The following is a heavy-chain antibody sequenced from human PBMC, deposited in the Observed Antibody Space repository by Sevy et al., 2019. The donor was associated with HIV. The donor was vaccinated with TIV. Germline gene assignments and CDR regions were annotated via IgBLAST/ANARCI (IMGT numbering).Heavy chain of an antibody. V-gene: IGHV1-46*01. CDR2: INPSGGST. Sequence: TSVNVSCKASGYTFSSYYMHWVRQAPGQGLEWMGIINPSGGSTSYSQKFQGRVTMTRDTSTSTVYMELSSLRSEDTAIYYCARDLTIFVVIPDYWGQGTLVTVSS. D-gene: IGHD3-3*01. CDR3: ARDLTIFVVIPDY. CDR1: GYTFSSYY. J-gene: IGHJ4*02.